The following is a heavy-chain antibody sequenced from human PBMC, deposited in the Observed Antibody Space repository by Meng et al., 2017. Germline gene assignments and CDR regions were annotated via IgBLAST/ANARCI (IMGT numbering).Heavy chain of an antibody. CDR1: EYTFSTTV. D-gene: IGHD6-19*01. J-gene: IGHJ4*02. CDR2: INTKTGKP. CDR3: ARAHSSGWYSFFDY. Sequence: SCKAYEYTFSTTVSNWLRQAPGQGLEWMGWINTKTGKPTYAQGFTGRLAFSLDTSASTAFLQINSLKAEDTAVYYCARAHSSGWYSFFDYWGQGTLVTVSS. V-gene: IGHV7-4-1*02.